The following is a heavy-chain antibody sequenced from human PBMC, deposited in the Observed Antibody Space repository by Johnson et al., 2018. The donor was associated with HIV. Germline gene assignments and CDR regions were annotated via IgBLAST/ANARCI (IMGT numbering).Heavy chain of an antibody. CDR2: IKQDGSEK. Sequence: VQLVESGGGLVQPGGSLRLSCAAYGFTFSSYWMSWVRQAPGKGLEWMANIKQDGSEKYYVDSVRGRFTISRDNAKNSLYLQMNSLRAEDTAVYYCARDPDLDAFDIWGQGTMVTVSS. V-gene: IGHV3-7*05. J-gene: IGHJ3*02. CDR3: ARDPDLDAFDI. CDR1: GFTFSSYW. D-gene: IGHD1-14*01.